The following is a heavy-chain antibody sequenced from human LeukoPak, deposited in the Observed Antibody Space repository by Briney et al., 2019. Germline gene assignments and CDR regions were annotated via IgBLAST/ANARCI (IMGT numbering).Heavy chain of an antibody. V-gene: IGHV3-48*01. CDR1: GFTFSSYG. J-gene: IGHJ6*03. D-gene: IGHD3-3*01. Sequence: GGSLRLSCAASGFTFSSYGMNWVRQAPGKGLEWVSYISGSSSDRYYADSVKGRFTISRDNAKNSLYLQMNSLRAEDTAVYYCARAGGYDFLASMDVWGKGTTLSVSS. CDR3: ARAGGYDFLASMDV. CDR2: ISGSSSDR.